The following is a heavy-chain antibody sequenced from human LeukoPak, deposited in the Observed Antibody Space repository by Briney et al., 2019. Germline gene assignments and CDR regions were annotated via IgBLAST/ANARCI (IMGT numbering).Heavy chain of an antibody. Sequence: SETLSLTCAAYGGSFSGYYWSWIRQPPGKGLEWIGEINHSGSTNYNPSLKSRVTISVDTSKNQFSLKLSSVTAADTAVYYCARYYYDSSGYSYGMDVWGQGTTVTVSS. CDR3: ARYYYDSSGYSYGMDV. J-gene: IGHJ6*02. CDR2: INHSGST. D-gene: IGHD3-22*01. CDR1: GGSFSGYY. V-gene: IGHV4-34*01.